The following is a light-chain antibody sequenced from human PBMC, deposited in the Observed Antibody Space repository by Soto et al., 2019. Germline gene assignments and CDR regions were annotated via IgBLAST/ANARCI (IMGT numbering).Light chain of an antibody. V-gene: IGKV3-15*01. CDR3: QQYNNWPGT. Sequence: EIVMTQSPATLSVSPGERATLSCRASQSVSSNLAWYQQKPGQAPRLLIYGASTRATGIPARFSGSGSGTDFTLTIRMLQSEDFAVYYCQQYNNWPGTFGPGTKVDIK. J-gene: IGKJ3*01. CDR1: QSVSSN. CDR2: GAS.